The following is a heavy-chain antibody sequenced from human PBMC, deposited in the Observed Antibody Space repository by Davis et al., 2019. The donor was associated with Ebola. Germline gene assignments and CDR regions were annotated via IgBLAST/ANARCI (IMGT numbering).Heavy chain of an antibody. Sequence: GGSLRLSCAASGFAFSSYVMSWVRQAPGKGLEWVSTLGTSADTYYADSVKGRFTISRDNSRNTLSLQMNGLRVEDTAIYYCAKDTSNIWFDIWGQGTMVTVSS. CDR2: LGTSADT. V-gene: IGHV3-23*01. D-gene: IGHD1-26*01. J-gene: IGHJ3*02. CDR1: GFAFSSYV. CDR3: AKDTSNIWFDI.